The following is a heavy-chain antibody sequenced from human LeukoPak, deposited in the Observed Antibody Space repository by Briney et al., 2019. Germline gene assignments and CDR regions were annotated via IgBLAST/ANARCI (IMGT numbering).Heavy chain of an antibody. CDR2: INPNSGGT. V-gene: IGHV1-2*02. J-gene: IGHJ4*02. CDR3: TIQSLTGMPSFDY. Sequence: ASVKVSCKASGYTFTAYYMHWVRQAPGQGLEWMGWINPNSGGTNYAQKFQGRVTMTRETSTSTVYMHPSSLRSEDTAVYYCTIQSLTGMPSFDYWGQGTLVTVSS. CDR1: GYTFTAYY. D-gene: IGHD1-20*01.